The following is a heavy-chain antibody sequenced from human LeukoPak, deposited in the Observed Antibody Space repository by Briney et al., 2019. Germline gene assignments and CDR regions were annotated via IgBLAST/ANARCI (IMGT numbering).Heavy chain of an antibody. D-gene: IGHD2-15*01. J-gene: IGHJ5*02. CDR2: IYYSGST. Sequence: ASETLSLTCTVSGGSISSYYWSWIRQPPGKGLEWIGYIYYSGSTNYNPSLKSRVTISVDTSKNQFSLKLSSVTAADTAVYYCARSFSRYCSGGSCYWFDPWGQGTLVTVSS. CDR3: ARSFSRYCSGGSCYWFDP. V-gene: IGHV4-59*12. CDR1: GGSISSYY.